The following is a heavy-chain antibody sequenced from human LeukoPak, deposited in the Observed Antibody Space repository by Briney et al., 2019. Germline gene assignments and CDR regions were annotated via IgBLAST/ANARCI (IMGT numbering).Heavy chain of an antibody. CDR2: ISGSGGST. CDR1: GFTFSSYS. J-gene: IGHJ5*02. V-gene: IGHV3-23*01. Sequence: GGSLRLSCAASGFTFSSYSMSWVRQAPGKGLEWVSAISGSGGSTYYADSVKGRFTISRDNSKNTLYLQMNSLRAEDTAVYYCARESEAAAGMVGWYNWFDPWGQGTLVTVSS. D-gene: IGHD6-13*01. CDR3: ARESEAAAGMVGWYNWFDP.